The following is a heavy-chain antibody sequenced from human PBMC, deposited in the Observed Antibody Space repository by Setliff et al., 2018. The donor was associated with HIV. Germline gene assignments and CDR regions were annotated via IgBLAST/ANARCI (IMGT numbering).Heavy chain of an antibody. Sequence: ASVKVSCKTSGFTFTDFFMHWVAQAPGEGPEWIGRIDPKDGETVYADKFQGRFTMTADTFTDTTYLQVTSLKSADTAVYYCARGYGSGSWGQGTLVTVSS. CDR3: ARGYGSGS. CDR1: GFTFTDFF. J-gene: IGHJ5*02. V-gene: IGHV1-69-2*01. D-gene: IGHD6-19*01. CDR2: IDPKDGET.